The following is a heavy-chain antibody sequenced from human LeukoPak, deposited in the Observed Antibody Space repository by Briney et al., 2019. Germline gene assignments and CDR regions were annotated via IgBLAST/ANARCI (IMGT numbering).Heavy chain of an antibody. CDR2: INHSGST. V-gene: IGHV4-34*01. CDR3: ATGPPPLCSGGSCSSGGSFDS. CDR1: GGSFSGYY. Sequence: TSETLSLTCAVYGGSFSGYYWSWIRQPPGKGLEWIGEINHSGSTNDNPSLKSRVTISVDTSKNQFSLKLHSVTAAATAVSHCATGPPPLCSGGSCSSGGSFDSWGQGTLVTVSS. D-gene: IGHD2-15*01. J-gene: IGHJ4*02.